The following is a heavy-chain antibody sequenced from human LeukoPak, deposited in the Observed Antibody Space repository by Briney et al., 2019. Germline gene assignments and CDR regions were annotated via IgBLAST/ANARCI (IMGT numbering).Heavy chain of an antibody. CDR3: ARQGYCSSTSCYTGGYYYYYYMDV. Sequence: TVKVSCKASGGTFSSYAISWVRQAPGQGLEWMGGIIPIFGTANYAQKFQGRVTITTDESTSTAYMELSSLRSEDTAVYYCARQGYCSSTSCYTGGYYYYYYMDVWGKGTTATVSS. CDR2: IIPIFGTA. CDR1: GGTFSSYA. J-gene: IGHJ6*03. V-gene: IGHV1-69*05. D-gene: IGHD2-2*02.